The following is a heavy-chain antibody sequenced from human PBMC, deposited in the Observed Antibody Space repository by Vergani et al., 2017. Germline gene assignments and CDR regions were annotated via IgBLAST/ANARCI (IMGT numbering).Heavy chain of an antibody. D-gene: IGHD4-23*01. CDR3: VKDYVRLRLYDAFDI. J-gene: IGHJ3*02. V-gene: IGHV3-64D*06. CDR2: ISSNGGST. Sequence: EVQLVESGGGLVQPGGSLRLSCSASGFTFNSYAMHWVRQAPGKGLEYVSAISSNGGSTYYADSVKGRFTISRDNSKNTLYLQMSSLRAEDTAVYYCVKDYVRLRLYDAFDIWGQGTMVTVSS. CDR1: GFTFNSYA.